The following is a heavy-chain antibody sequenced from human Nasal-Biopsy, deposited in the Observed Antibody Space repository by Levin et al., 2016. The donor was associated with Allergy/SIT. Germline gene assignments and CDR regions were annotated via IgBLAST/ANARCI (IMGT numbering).Heavy chain of an antibody. J-gene: IGHJ3*01. Sequence: SETLSLTCTVSGGSISGYYWSWIRQPPGKGLESIGYIYYTGSTTLNPSLKSRVTISVDTSKNQFSLRLSSVTAADTAVYYCARLGRQSGIVGVSYHHLDVWGQGTMVTVSS. CDR3: ARLGRQSGIVGVSYHHLDV. V-gene: IGHV4-59*01. D-gene: IGHD1-26*01. CDR2: IYYTGST. CDR1: GGSISGYY.